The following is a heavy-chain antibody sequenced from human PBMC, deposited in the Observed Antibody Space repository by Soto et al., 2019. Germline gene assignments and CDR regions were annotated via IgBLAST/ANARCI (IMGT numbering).Heavy chain of an antibody. D-gene: IGHD3-10*01. CDR1: GYAFTSYA. V-gene: IGHV1-3*01. J-gene: IGHJ6*03. CDR3: ARMASGWGGDPYYYYMDV. CDR2: IHAGKGHT. Sequence: QVQLVQSGAEVKKPGASMKVSCKASGYAFTSYAVHWVRQAPGQRLEWMGWIHAGKGHTKYSEKFQDRVTISKDTSASIVYMELSSLTSEDTAVYYCARMASGWGGDPYYYYMDVWGKGTTVSVSS.